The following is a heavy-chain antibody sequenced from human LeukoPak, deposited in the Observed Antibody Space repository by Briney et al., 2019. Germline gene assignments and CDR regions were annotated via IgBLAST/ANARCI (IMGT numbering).Heavy chain of an antibody. CDR2: ISYDGSNK. D-gene: IGHD3-10*01. J-gene: IGHJ4*02. Sequence: GGSLRLSCAASGFTYRSCAMHWVRQAPGKGLEWVAVISYDGSNKYYADSVKGRFTISRDNSINTLYLQMNSLRPEDTAVYYCARVNYGSGSYFNYWGQGTLVTVSS. CDR3: ARVNYGSGSYFNY. CDR1: GFTYRSCA. V-gene: IGHV3-30*04.